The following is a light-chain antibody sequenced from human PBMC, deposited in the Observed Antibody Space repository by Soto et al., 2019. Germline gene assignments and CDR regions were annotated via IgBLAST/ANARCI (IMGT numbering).Light chain of an antibody. CDR1: TGAVTSGHY. V-gene: IGLV7-46*01. J-gene: IGLJ2*01. Sequence: QTVVTQEPSLTVSPGGTVTLTCGSSTGAVTSGHYPSWFQQKPGQAPRTLICDTSNKQSWTPARFSGSLLGGIAALTLSGAQPEDEADYYCLLSYTSGRPVFGGGTKLTVL. CDR2: DTS. CDR3: LLSYTSGRPV.